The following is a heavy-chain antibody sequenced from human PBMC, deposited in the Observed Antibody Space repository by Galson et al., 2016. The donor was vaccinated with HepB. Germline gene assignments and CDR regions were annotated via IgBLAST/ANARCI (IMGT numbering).Heavy chain of an antibody. V-gene: IGHV2-70*04. Sequence: PALVKPTQTLTLTCTFSGFSLSTEGMRVTWIRQPPGKALEWLARIDWDDDEYYSTSLRTRLTIYKDTSKDQVVLTMTDMDPADTATYYCARMAPLDRLGELSGGYFDAWGPGMLVTVSS. CDR2: IDWDDDE. D-gene: IGHD3-16*02. CDR1: GFSLSTEGMR. J-gene: IGHJ4*02. CDR3: ARMAPLDRLGELSGGYFDA.